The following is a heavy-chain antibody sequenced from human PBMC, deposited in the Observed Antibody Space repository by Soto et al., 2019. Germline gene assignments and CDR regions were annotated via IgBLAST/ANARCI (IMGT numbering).Heavy chain of an antibody. CDR3: ARALVSRGFAFDY. CDR1: GGTFSSYA. J-gene: IGHJ4*02. V-gene: IGHV1-69*01. Sequence: QVQLVQSGAEVRKPGSSVNVSCKASGGTFSSYAVSWVRQAPGQGLEWMGGINPIFGTADYAQKFQGRVTVTADESTTTAYMELSSLTSEDTAMYYCARALVSRGFAFDYWGQGTLVTVSS. D-gene: IGHD3-10*01. CDR2: INPIFGTA.